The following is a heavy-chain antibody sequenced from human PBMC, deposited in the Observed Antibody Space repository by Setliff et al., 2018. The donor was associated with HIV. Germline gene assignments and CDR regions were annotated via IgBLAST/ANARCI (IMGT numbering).Heavy chain of an antibody. J-gene: IGHJ4*02. CDR1: GVSTISSSSSYY. CDR3: ARQEAVTGHAFDS. Sequence: SETLSLTCIVSGVSTISSSSSYYWGWIRQPPGKGLEWIGYISHSGITYYNPSLKSRVTISVDTSKNHFSLRLSSVTAADTAVYYCARQEAVTGHAFDSWGPGALVTVSS. CDR2: ISHSGIT. D-gene: IGHD6-19*01. V-gene: IGHV4-39*01.